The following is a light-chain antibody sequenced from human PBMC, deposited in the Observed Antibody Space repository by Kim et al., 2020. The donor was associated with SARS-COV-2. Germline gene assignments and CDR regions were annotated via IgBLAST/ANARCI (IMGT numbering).Light chain of an antibody. J-gene: IGKJ4*01. CDR3: KQYYNWPTVT. V-gene: IGKV3-15*01. CDR2: GAS. Sequence: EIVMTQSPVTLSVSPGERVTLSCRASQSISNKLAWYQQKPGQAPRLLIYGASTRATGIPARFSGSGSGTEFTLDISSLQSEDFAVYYGKQYYNWPTVTFGGGTKVDIK. CDR1: QSISNK.